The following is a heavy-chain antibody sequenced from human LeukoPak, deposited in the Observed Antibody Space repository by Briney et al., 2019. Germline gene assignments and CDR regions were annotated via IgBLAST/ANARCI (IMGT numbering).Heavy chain of an antibody. Sequence: GGSLRLSCSGFGFTFRSFWMGWVRQAPGKGLEWVSSISSSSSYIYYADSVKGRFTISRDNAKNSLFLQMNSLRAEDTAVYYCARALRGYSAEYFQHWGQGTLVTVSS. CDR2: ISSSSSYI. V-gene: IGHV3-21*01. CDR1: GFTFRSFW. J-gene: IGHJ1*01. CDR3: ARALRGYSAEYFQH. D-gene: IGHD3-3*01.